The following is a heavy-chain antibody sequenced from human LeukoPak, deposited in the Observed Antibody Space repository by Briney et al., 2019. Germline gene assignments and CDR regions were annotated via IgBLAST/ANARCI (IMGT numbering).Heavy chain of an antibody. Sequence: PGGSLRLSCAASGFTFSSYGMHWVRQAPGKGLEWVAVIWYDGSNKYYADSVKGRFTISRDNSKNTLYLQMNSLRAEDTAVYYCARDLRLAGHQNWFDPWGQGTLVTVSS. CDR3: ARDLRLAGHQNWFDP. D-gene: IGHD6-19*01. CDR2: IWYDGSNK. CDR1: GFTFSSYG. J-gene: IGHJ5*02. V-gene: IGHV3-33*01.